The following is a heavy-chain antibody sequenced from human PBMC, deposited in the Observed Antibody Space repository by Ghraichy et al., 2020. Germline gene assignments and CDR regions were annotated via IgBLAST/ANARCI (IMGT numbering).Heavy chain of an antibody. J-gene: IGHJ6*03. CDR2: ISSSSIFI. D-gene: IGHD1-1*01. V-gene: IGHV3-21*01. CDR3: ARDGATGHDTYDYYYFYMDV. CDR1: GFTFSSYS. Sequence: LSLTCAASGFTFSSYSMNWVRQAPGKGLEWVSSISSSSIFIYYADSVKGRFTISRDNAKSSLYLQMNSLRAEDTAVYYCARDGATGHDTYDYYYFYMDVWGKGTTVTVSS.